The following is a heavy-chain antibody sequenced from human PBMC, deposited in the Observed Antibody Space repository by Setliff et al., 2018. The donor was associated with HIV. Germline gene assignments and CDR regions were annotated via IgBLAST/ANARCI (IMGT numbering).Heavy chain of an antibody. Sequence: SETLSLTCTVSGGSVGSSSYYWAWIRRPPGKGLERIGSIYYTGNTKYNPSLESRVTFSIDTSENQFSLRLASVTAADTAIYYCARDDSIVLVPAIMRGDGFDFWGQGRMVTVSS. D-gene: IGHD2-2*01. CDR2: IYYTGNT. CDR3: ARDDSIVLVPAIMRGDGFDF. V-gene: IGHV4-39*07. CDR1: GGSVGSSSYY. J-gene: IGHJ3*01.